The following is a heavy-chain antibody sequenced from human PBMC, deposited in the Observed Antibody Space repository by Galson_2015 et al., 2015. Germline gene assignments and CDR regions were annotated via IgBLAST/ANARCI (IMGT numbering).Heavy chain of an antibody. D-gene: IGHD6-13*01. CDR2: IYYSGST. CDR3: ARWSSSSWYNWFDS. Sequence: ETLSLTCTVSGGSISGYYWSWIRQPPGRGLEWIAYIYYSGSTNYNPSLKSRVTISLDTSKNQFSLKLSSVTAADTAVYYRARWSSSSWYNWFDSWGQGTLVTVSS. V-gene: IGHV4-59*01. J-gene: IGHJ5*01. CDR1: GGSISGYY.